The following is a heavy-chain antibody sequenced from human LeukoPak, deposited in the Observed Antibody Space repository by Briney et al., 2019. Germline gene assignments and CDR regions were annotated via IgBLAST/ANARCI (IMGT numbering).Heavy chain of an antibody. D-gene: IGHD6-13*01. CDR3: VRGYSSPYYFDY. CDR2: IIPIFGTA. J-gene: IGHJ4*02. V-gene: IGHV1-69*13. CDR1: GGTFSSYA. Sequence: RWASVKVSCKASGGTFSSYAISWVRQAPGQGLEWMGGIIPIFGTANYAQKFQGRVTITADESTSTAYMELSGLRSEDTAVYYCVRGYSSPYYFDYWGQGTLVTVSS.